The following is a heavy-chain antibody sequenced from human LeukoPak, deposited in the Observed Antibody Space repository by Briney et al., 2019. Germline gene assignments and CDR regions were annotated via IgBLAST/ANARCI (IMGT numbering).Heavy chain of an antibody. J-gene: IGHJ6*02. CDR2: ISWNSGSI. CDR1: GFTFDDYA. Sequence: GGSLRLSCAASGFTFDDYAMHWVRQAPGEGLEWVSGISWNSGSIGYADSVKGRFTISRDNAKNSLYLQMNSLRAEDTALYYCAKALYYYYGMDVWGQGTTVTVSS. V-gene: IGHV3-9*01. CDR3: AKALYYYYGMDV.